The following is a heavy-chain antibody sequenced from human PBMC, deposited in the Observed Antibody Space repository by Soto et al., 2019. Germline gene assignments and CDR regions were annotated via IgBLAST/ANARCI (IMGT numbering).Heavy chain of an antibody. J-gene: IGHJ6*02. CDR3: AKTRGYEPYYYGLDV. CDR2: ISYDGSNK. CDR1: GFTFTNYA. V-gene: IGHV3-30*18. Sequence: GGSLRLSCAASGFTFTNYAMHWVRQAPGKGLEWVSIISYDGSNKYYADSVKGRFTISRDNSKNTLYLQMNSLRAEDTAVYYCAKTRGYEPYYYGLDVWGRGTMVTVSS. D-gene: IGHD5-12*01.